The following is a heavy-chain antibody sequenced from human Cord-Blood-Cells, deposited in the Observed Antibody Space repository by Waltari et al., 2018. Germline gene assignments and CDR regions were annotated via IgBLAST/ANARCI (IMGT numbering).Heavy chain of an antibody. CDR2: IYYSGST. CDR3: ARDYSSSWYNWFDP. Sequence: QVQLQESGPGLVKPSETLSLTCTVSGGSISSHYWSWIRQPPGKGLEWIGYIYYSGSTTYPPSRKSRVTISLDTSKNPFSLKLSSVTAADTAVYYCARDYSSSWYNWFDPWGQGTLVTVSS. CDR1: GGSISSHY. D-gene: IGHD6-13*01. V-gene: IGHV4-59*11. J-gene: IGHJ5*02.